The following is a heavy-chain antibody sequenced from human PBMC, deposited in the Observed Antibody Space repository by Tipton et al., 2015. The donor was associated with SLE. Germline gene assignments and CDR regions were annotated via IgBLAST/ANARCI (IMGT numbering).Heavy chain of an antibody. CDR3: ARGMVTWRGAIVGVDV. Sequence: TLSLTCSVSHGSVNSNISSWGWFRQPPGEGLEWIGSLSWTGITFYSPSLKGRLTISRDTSKNQFSPKLTSVTAADTAVYYCARGMVTWRGAIVGVDVWGQGTTVNVSS. J-gene: IGHJ6*02. D-gene: IGHD2-21*02. CDR1: HGSVNSNISS. V-gene: IGHV4-39*07. CDR2: LSWTGIT.